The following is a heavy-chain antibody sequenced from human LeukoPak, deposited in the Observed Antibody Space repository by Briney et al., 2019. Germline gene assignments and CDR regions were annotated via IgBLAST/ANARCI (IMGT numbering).Heavy chain of an antibody. CDR2: IYYSGST. D-gene: IGHD2-2*01. J-gene: IGHJ6*03. V-gene: IGHV4-31*03. Sequence: SQTLSLTCTVSGGSISSGGYYWSWIRQHPRKGLEWIGYIYYSGSTYYNPSLRSRVTISVDTSKNQFSLKLSSVTAADTAVYYCARESIVVVPAATGGDYYYYYMDVWGKGTTVTVSS. CDR3: ARESIVVVPAATGGDYYYYYMDV. CDR1: GGSISSGGYY.